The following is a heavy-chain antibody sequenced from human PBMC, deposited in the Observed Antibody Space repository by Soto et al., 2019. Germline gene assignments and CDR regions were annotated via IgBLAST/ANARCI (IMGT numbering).Heavy chain of an antibody. Sequence: QGQLEQSGAEVKTLGSSVKVSCKASGDTFNRYAIGWVRQAPGQGLEWMGGIIPIFGTANYAPQFQDRVAISADESTTTAYMELTSLKSEDTAVYFCARGARFLEWLSFDHWGQGTLVTVSS. CDR3: ARGARFLEWLSFDH. V-gene: IGHV1-69*13. CDR2: IIPIFGTA. D-gene: IGHD3-3*01. CDR1: GDTFNRYA. J-gene: IGHJ4*02.